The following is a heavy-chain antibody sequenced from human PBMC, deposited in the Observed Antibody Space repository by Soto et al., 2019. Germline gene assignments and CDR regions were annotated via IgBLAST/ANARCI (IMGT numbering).Heavy chain of an antibody. D-gene: IGHD3-10*01. CDR1: GSTFSRYW. Sequence: GGSLRLSCAASGSTFSRYWMLWVRQAPGKGLVWVSRINGDGSGATYADSVKGRFTISRDNAKNTLYLQMNSLRAEDTAVYYCARAPFGERGFSDCWGQGTLVTVSS. J-gene: IGHJ4*02. CDR2: INGDGSGA. CDR3: ARAPFGERGFSDC. V-gene: IGHV3-74*01.